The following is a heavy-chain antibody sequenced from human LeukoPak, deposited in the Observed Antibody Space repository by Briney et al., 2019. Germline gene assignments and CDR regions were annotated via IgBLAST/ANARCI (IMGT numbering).Heavy chain of an antibody. CDR3: ARDRINMMVLGHDSGLDF. CDR1: GFSLNEDG. CDR2: VSYDGGHK. D-gene: IGHD3-22*01. J-gene: IGHJ4*02. Sequence: GGSLRLSCVGSGFSLNEDGIHWVRQAPGKGLEWVAVVSYDGGHKYYADSVKGRFTISRDTSSDTVSLQMNSLRVEDTAVYYCARDRINMMVLGHDSGLDFWGQGTLVTVSS. V-gene: IGHV3-30*03.